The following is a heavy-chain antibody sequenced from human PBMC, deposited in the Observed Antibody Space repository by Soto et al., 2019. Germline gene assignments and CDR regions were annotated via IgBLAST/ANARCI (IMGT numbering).Heavy chain of an antibody. Sequence: PSETLSLTCTVSGGSISSSSYYWGWIRQPPGKGLEWIGSIYYSGSTYYNPSLKSRVTISVDTSKNQFSLKLSSVTAADTAVYYCARRPRYSGSYSPRPFDYWGQGTLVTVSS. CDR1: GGSISSSSYY. CDR2: IYYSGST. J-gene: IGHJ4*02. V-gene: IGHV4-39*01. CDR3: ARRPRYSGSYSPRPFDY. D-gene: IGHD1-26*01.